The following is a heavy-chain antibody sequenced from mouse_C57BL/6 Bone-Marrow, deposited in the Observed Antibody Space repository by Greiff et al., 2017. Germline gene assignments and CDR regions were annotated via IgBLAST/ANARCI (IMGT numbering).Heavy chain of an antibody. CDR2: IYPRSGNT. V-gene: IGHV1-81*01. CDR3: AIYGSRDWYFDV. D-gene: IGHD1-1*01. J-gene: IGHJ1*03. CDR1: GYTFTSYG. Sequence: VKLQESGAELARPGASVKLSCKASGYTFTSYGISWVKQRTGQGLEWIGEIYPRSGNTYYNEKFKGKATLTADKSSSTAYMELRSLTSEDSAVYFCAIYGSRDWYFDVWGTGTTVTVSS.